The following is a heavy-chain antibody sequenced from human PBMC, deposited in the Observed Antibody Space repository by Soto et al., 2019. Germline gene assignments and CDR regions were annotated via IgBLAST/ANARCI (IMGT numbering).Heavy chain of an antibody. CDR2: VYHNGGA. D-gene: IGHD2-21*01. CDR1: GVSIHNSHSF. CDR3: GRVVEGATRHTDPDS. V-gene: IGHV4-39*01. Sequence: QVHLQESGPGLVKPSETLSLTCTVSGVSIHNSHSFWAWIRQPPGKGLQFIASVYHNGGAHYNSSLKRRVTISVDTANNQGSLRMRSLTAADTAFYYCGRVVEGATRHTDPDSWGQGILVTVSS. J-gene: IGHJ5*01.